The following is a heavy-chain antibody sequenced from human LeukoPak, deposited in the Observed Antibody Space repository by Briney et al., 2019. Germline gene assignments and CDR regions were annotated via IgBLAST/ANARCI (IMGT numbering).Heavy chain of an antibody. D-gene: IGHD3-10*01. J-gene: IGHJ5*02. V-gene: IGHV4-34*01. Sequence: SETLSLTCAVYGGSFSGYYWSWIRQPPGKGLEWIGEINHSGSTNYNPSLKSRVTISVDTSKNQFSLKLSSVTAADTAVYYCARGWTGSGSFRPPYRWFDPWGQGTLVTVSS. CDR2: INHSGST. CDR1: GGSFSGYY. CDR3: ARGWTGSGSFRPPYRWFDP.